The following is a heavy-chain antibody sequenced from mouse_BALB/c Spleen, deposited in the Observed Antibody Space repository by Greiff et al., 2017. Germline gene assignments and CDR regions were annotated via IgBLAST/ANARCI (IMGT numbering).Heavy chain of an antibody. CDR2: ISSGGSYT. CDR3: AGERTMITTGGFAY. D-gene: IGHD2-4*01. V-gene: IGHV5-9-3*01. J-gene: IGHJ3*01. Sequence: EVQRVESGGGLVKPGGSLKLSCAASGFTFSSYAMSWVRQTPVKRLEWVATISSGGSYTYYPDSVEGRFTITRDNAKNTLYLQMSSLRSEDTTMYYCAGERTMITTGGFAYWGQGTLVTVSA. CDR1: GFTFSSYA.